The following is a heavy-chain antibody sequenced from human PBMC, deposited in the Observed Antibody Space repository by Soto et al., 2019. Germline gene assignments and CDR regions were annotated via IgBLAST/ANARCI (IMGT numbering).Heavy chain of an antibody. CDR1: GFTFCKYA. J-gene: IGHJ4*02. V-gene: IGHV3-30-3*01. Sequence: EGWRRLSGLAAGFTFCKYAMHWSRRTRGTGPEWVTVISNDGSNSYYADSVNGRFTISREYTKHTLYLQMNSLREENTAVYYCARTRYARRGYFVEYYFDYWGQGPLVTVSS. CDR2: ISNDGSNS. CDR3: ARTRYARRGYFVEYYFDY. D-gene: IGHD3-22*01.